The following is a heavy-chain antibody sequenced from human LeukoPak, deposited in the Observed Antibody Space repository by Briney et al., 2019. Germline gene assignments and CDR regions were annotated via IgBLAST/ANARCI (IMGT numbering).Heavy chain of an antibody. Sequence: ASVKVSCKASGYTFTGYYMHWVRQAPGQGLEWMGWINPNSGGTNYAQKFQGRVTMTKDTSISTAYMELSRLRSDDTAVYYCARDPPPFIVGNSGFDYWGQGTLVTVSS. CDR2: INPNSGGT. CDR3: ARDPPPFIVGNSGFDY. D-gene: IGHD4-23*01. J-gene: IGHJ4*02. V-gene: IGHV1-2*02. CDR1: GYTFTGYY.